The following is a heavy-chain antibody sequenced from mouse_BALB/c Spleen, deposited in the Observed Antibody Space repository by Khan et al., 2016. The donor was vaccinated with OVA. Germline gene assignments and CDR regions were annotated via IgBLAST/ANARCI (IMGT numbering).Heavy chain of an antibody. CDR1: GYSITSGYG. Sequence: EVQLQESGPGLVQPSQSLSLTCTVTGYSITSGYGWNWIRQFPGNKLEWMGYISYRGSTNYNPSLKSRISITRDTSKNQSFLQLNSVTTEDTATYYCARTARIKYWGQGTTLTVSS. J-gene: IGHJ2*01. CDR2: ISYRGST. V-gene: IGHV3-2*02. CDR3: ARTARIKY. D-gene: IGHD1-2*01.